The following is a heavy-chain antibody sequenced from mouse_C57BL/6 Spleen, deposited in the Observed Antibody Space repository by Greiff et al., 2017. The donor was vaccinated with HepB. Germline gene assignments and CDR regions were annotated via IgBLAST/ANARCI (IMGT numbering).Heavy chain of an antibody. CDR2: INPSNGGT. CDR3: ARRGIYYDYDAYYYAMDY. V-gene: IGHV1-53*01. Sequence: VQLQQPGTELVKPGASVKLSCKASGYTFTSYWMHWVKQRPGQGLECIGNINPSNGGTNYNEKFKSKATLTVDKSSITAYMQLSSLTSEDSAVYFCARRGIYYDYDAYYYAMDYWGQGTSVTVSS. D-gene: IGHD2-4*01. J-gene: IGHJ4*01. CDR1: GYTFTSYW.